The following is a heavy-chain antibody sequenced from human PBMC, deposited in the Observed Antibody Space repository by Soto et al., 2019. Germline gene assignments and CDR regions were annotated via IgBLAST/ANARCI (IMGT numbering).Heavy chain of an antibody. CDR1: GDTFSSYY. Sequence: QVHLVQSAAEVKKPGSSVKFSCKTSGDTFSSYYISWVRQAPGQGLEWMGRLIPTFGETDYAQKFQGRVTITAAKSTHTAYLRLHSLTAEDTAMYYCARSVGKVVVRPREYWGLGTRVTVSS. D-gene: IGHD2-15*01. J-gene: IGHJ4*02. CDR2: LIPTFGET. CDR3: ARSVGKVVVRPREY. V-gene: IGHV1-69*02.